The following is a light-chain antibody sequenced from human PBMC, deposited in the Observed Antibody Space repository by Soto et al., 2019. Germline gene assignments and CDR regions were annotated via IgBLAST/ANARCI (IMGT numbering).Light chain of an antibody. CDR3: QQYNSYST. CDR2: DAS. J-gene: IGKJ1*01. V-gene: IGKV1-5*01. CDR1: QSITSW. Sequence: DIQMTQSPSTLSASVGDRVTITCRASQSITSWLAGYHQKPGQAPKLLIYDASSLESGVPSRFSVSRSGTEFTLTIRSLQPDDFATYYCQQYNSYSTFGQGTKVDIK.